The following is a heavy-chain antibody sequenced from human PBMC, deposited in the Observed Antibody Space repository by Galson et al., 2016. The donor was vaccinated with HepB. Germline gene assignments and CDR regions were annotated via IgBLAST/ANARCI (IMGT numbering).Heavy chain of an antibody. J-gene: IGHJ4*02. D-gene: IGHD3-3*01. Sequence: KGLEWIGYIYYSGTTYYNLSLKSRVTISVDTSKNQFSLKLSSVTAADTAVYYCARVGRLDFWSGFYVPPFDYWGQGTLVAVSS. CDR3: ARVGRLDFWSGFYVPPFDY. CDR2: IYYSGTT. V-gene: IGHV4-31*02.